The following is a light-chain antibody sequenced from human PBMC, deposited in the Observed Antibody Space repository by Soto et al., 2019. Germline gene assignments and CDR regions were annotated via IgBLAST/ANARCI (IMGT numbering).Light chain of an antibody. V-gene: IGKV3-20*01. CDR3: QQYGTSPYT. Sequence: EKVFTQTLRTPSLSPRGGASLSCKASQSVYNNYLAWYQHKPGQSPRLLIYGASTRAAGIPDRFSGSGSGTDFTLTITRLDPEDFAVYYCQQYGTSPYTFGQGTKVDI. J-gene: IGKJ2*01. CDR2: GAS. CDR1: QSVYNNY.